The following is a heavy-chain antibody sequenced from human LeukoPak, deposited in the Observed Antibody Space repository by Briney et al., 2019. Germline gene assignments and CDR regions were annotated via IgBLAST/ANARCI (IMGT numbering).Heavy chain of an antibody. V-gene: IGHV4-59*08. D-gene: IGHD4-11*01. CDR1: GGSISSYY. J-gene: IGHJ4*02. CDR2: IYYSGST. Sequence: SGPLSLTFPVSGGSISSYYWSWLRPPPGKGLEWIGYIYYSGSTNYNPSLKSRVTISVDTSKNQFSLKLSSVTAADTAVYYCARQLYSNLIDYWGQGTLVTVSS. CDR3: ARQLYSNLIDY.